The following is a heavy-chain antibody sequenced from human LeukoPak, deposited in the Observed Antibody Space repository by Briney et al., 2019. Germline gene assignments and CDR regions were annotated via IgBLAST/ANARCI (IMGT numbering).Heavy chain of an antibody. CDR3: ARGLYGGNRGYYFDL. CDR1: GFTFSTYT. CDR2: IGNNGGGI. V-gene: IGHV3-23*01. D-gene: IGHD4-23*01. Sequence: GGSLRLSCAASGFTFSTYTMYWVRHPPGKRLEWVSIIGNNGGGIHYADSVKGRFTISRDNFKNALYLQMNSLRVEDTAVYYCARGLYGGNRGYYFDLWGQGTLVTVSS. J-gene: IGHJ4*02.